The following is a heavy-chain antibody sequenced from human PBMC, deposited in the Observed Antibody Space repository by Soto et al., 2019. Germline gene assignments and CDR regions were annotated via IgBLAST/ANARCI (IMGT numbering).Heavy chain of an antibody. J-gene: IGHJ6*02. V-gene: IGHV1-18*01. Sequence: AAVKVSCKVCGCTFSTYGLSWVRQAPGQGLEWMGWVSPYNGNTYYAPGLQGRVTMTTDTSTNTAYMSLRSLRSDDTAIYYCVRGGILEANRPYYYYGLDVWGQGTPVTAP. CDR3: VRGGILEANRPYYYYGLDV. CDR2: VSPYNGNT. D-gene: IGHD1-1*01. CDR1: GCTFSTYG.